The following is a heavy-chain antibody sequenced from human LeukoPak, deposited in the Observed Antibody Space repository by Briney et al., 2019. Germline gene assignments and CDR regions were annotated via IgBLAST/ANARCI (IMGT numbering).Heavy chain of an antibody. D-gene: IGHD3-22*01. CDR3: ARERRYYYDSSGYSGAFDI. CDR2: ISSSSSYI. J-gene: IGHJ3*02. V-gene: IGHV3-21*01. CDR1: GFIFSSYS. Sequence: PGGSLRRSCAASGFIFSSYSMNWVRQAPGKGLEWVSSISSSSSYIYYADSVKGRFTISRDNAKNSLYLQMNSLRAEDTAVYYCARERRYYYDSSGYSGAFDIWGQGTMVTVSS.